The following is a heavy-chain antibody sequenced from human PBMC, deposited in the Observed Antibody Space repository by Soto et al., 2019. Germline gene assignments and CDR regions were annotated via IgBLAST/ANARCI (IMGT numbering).Heavy chain of an antibody. J-gene: IGHJ4*02. CDR1: GGTFSSYA. D-gene: IGHD6-13*01. V-gene: IGHV1-69*13. CDR3: ARDITAAAGTPSFDY. CDR2: IIPIFGTA. Sequence: SVKVSCKASGGTFSSYAISWVRQAPGRGLEWMGGIIPIFGTANYAQKFQGRVTITADESTSTAYMELSSLRSEDTAVYYCARDITAAAGTPSFDYWGQGTLVTAPQ.